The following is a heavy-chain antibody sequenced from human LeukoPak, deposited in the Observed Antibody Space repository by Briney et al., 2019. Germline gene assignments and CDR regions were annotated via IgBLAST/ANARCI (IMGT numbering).Heavy chain of an antibody. V-gene: IGHV4-34*01. Sequence: SETLSLTCAVYGGSFSGYYWSWIRQPPGKGLEWIGEINHSGSTNYNPSLKSRVTISVDTSKNQFSLKLSSVTAADTAVYYCARGVRAARWEGSYFDYWGQGTLVTVSS. D-gene: IGHD6-6*01. J-gene: IGHJ4*02. CDR2: INHSGST. CDR3: ARGVRAARWEGSYFDY. CDR1: GGSFSGYY.